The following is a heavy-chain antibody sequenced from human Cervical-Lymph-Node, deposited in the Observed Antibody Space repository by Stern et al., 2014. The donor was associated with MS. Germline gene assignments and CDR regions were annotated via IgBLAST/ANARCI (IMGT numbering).Heavy chain of an antibody. Sequence: QVQLQQWGTGLLRPSETLSLTCAVSGGSFSGYYWTWIRQPRGKGLEWIGEINHSGSSSYKPSLKSRITISVDMSKRQLSLKLSTVTAADTAVYYCARGGIFDPWGQGTLVTVSS. J-gene: IGHJ5*02. CDR1: GGSFSGYY. CDR3: ARGGIFDP. V-gene: IGHV4-34*01. CDR2: INHSGSS. D-gene: IGHD2-15*01.